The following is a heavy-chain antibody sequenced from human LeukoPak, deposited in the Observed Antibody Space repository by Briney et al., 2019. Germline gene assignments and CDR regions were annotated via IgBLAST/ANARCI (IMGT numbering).Heavy chain of an antibody. CDR1: GYTLTELS. CDR2: FDPEDGET. J-gene: IGHJ4*02. CDR3: ATLPLLRYFDLLLYSYFDY. Sequence: ASVKVSCKVSGYTLTELSMHWVRQAPGKGREWMGGFDPEDGETIYAQKFQGTVTMTEDTSTDTAYIDLSSLRSEDTAVYYCATLPLLRYFDLLLYSYFDYGGQGTLVIFS. V-gene: IGHV1-24*01. D-gene: IGHD3-9*01.